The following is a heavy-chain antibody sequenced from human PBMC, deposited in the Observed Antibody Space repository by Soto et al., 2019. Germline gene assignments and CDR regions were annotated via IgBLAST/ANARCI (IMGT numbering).Heavy chain of an antibody. V-gene: IGHV3-53*01. Sequence: GGSLSLSCAASCFTVTINYMSWGRQAPGKGLEWVSVIYSGGSTYYADSVKGRFTISRDNSKNTLYLQMNSLRAEDTAVYYCARVLGYCSSTSCRAGWFDPWGQGTLVTVSS. CDR3: ARVLGYCSSTSCRAGWFDP. CDR2: IYSGGST. D-gene: IGHD2-2*01. CDR1: CFTVTINY. J-gene: IGHJ5*02.